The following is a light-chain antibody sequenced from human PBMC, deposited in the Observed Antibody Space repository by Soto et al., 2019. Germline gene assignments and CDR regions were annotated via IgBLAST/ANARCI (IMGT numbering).Light chain of an antibody. V-gene: IGKV3-11*01. CDR1: QSVSSY. J-gene: IGKJ4*01. CDR3: QQRSDWPST. CDR2: DAS. Sequence: EIVLTQSPATLSLSPGERATLSSRASQSVSSYLAWYQQKPGQAPRLLIYDASNRATGIPARFSGSGSGTDFTLTISSLEPGDFAVYYCQQRSDWPSTFGGGTKVQIK.